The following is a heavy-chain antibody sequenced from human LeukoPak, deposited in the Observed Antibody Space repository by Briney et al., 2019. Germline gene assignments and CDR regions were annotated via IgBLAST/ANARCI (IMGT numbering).Heavy chain of an antibody. V-gene: IGHV1-8*02. CDR1: GYTFTSYG. CDR3: ARGLGSSGRYSYYYGMDV. Sequence: ASVKVSCKASGYTFTSYGIIWVRQAPGQGLEWMGWMNPNSGNTGYAQKFQGRVTMTRNTSISTAYMELSSLRSEDTAVYYCARGLGSSGRYSYYYGMDVWGQGTTVTVSS. J-gene: IGHJ6*02. D-gene: IGHD6-19*01. CDR2: MNPNSGNT.